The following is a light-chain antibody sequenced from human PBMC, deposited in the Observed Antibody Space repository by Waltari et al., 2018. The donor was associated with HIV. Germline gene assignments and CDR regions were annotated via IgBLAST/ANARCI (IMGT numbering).Light chain of an antibody. V-gene: IGLV2-11*01. Sequence: QSALTQPRSVSGSPGQSVTISCTGTSSDVGSYDYVSWYQQHPGKAPKLMIYDVSNRPSGVPDRFSGSKSGNTASLTISGLQAEDEADYYCCSYAGRYSSVVFGGGTKLTV. J-gene: IGLJ2*01. CDR1: SSDVGSYDY. CDR3: CSYAGRYSSVV. CDR2: DVS.